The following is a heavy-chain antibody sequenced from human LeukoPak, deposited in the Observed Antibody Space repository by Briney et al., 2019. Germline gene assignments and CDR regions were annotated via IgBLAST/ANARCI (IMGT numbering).Heavy chain of an antibody. D-gene: IGHD3-22*01. J-gene: IGHJ4*02. V-gene: IGHV4-34*01. CDR3: ARRPYYYDSSGYYFDY. CDR2: INHSGST. CDR1: GGSFSGYY. Sequence: SETLSLTCAVYGGSFSGYYWSWTRQPPGKGLEWIGEINHSGSTNYNPSLKSRVTISVDTSKNQFSLKLGSVTAADTAVYYCARRPYYYDSSGYYFDYWGQGTLVTVSS.